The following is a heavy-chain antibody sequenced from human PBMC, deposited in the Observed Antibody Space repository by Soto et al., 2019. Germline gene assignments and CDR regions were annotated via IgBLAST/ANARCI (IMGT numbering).Heavy chain of an antibody. CDR2: IYSGGST. J-gene: IGHJ4*02. V-gene: IGHV3-53*01. D-gene: IGHD5-12*01. CDR1: GFTVSSNY. CDR3: ARGSALATYYFDY. Sequence: GGSLRLSCAASGFTVSSNYMSWVRQAPGKGLEWVSVIYSGGSTYYADSVKDRFTISRDNSKNTLYLQMNSLRAEDTAVYYCARGSALATYYFDYWGQGTLVTVSS.